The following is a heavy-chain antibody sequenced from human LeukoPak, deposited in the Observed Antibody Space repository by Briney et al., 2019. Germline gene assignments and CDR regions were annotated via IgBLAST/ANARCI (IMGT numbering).Heavy chain of an antibody. CDR1: GYTFTGYY. CDR2: INPNSGGT. J-gene: IGHJ4*02. D-gene: IGHD4-11*01. V-gene: IGHV1-2*02. CDR3: ARGFGRDDSTYFDY. Sequence: ASVKVSCKASGYTFTGYYMHWVRQAPGQGLEWMGWINPNSGGTNYAQKFQGRVTMTRDTSISTAYMELSRLRSDDTAVYYCARGFGRDDSTYFDYWGQGTLVTVSS.